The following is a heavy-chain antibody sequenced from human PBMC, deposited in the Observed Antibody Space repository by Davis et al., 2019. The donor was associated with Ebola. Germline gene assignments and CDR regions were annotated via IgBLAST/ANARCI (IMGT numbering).Heavy chain of an antibody. CDR2: LSHDGGTQ. D-gene: IGHD1-7*01. CDR3: AKVGQMKWNFRYAMDV. J-gene: IGHJ6*02. Sequence: GGSLRLSCAASGLTFSSYGMPWVRQAPGKGLEWVAVLSHDGGTQDYADFVKGRFIISRDNSQNMLYLQMNSLRPEDTAVYYCAKVGQMKWNFRYAMDVWGQGTTVTVS. V-gene: IGHV3-30*18. CDR1: GLTFSSYG.